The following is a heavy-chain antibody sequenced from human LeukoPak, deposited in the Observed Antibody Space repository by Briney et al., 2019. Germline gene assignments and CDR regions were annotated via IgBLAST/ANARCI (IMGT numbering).Heavy chain of an antibody. CDR3: AKLPVVAATPYYFDY. CDR2: ISGSGGST. Sequence: GGSLRLSCAASGFTFSSYGMSWVRQAPGKGLEWVSAISGSGGSTYYADSVKGRFTISRDNSKNTLYLQMNSLRAEDTAVYYCAKLPVVAATPYYFDYWGQGTLVTVSS. J-gene: IGHJ4*02. V-gene: IGHV3-23*01. CDR1: GFTFSSYG. D-gene: IGHD2-15*01.